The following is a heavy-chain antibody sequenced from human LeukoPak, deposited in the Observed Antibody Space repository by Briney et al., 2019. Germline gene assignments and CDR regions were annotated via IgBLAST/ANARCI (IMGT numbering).Heavy chain of an antibody. CDR3: ARDRIAAAEDY. Sequence: GGSLRLSCVASGFTFSSYSMNWVRQAPGKGLEWVSSISSSSSYIYYADSVKGRFTISRDNAKNSLYLQMNSLRAEDTAVYYCARDRIAAAEDYWGQGTLVTVSS. CDR2: ISSSSSYI. J-gene: IGHJ4*02. CDR1: GFTFSSYS. V-gene: IGHV3-21*01. D-gene: IGHD6-13*01.